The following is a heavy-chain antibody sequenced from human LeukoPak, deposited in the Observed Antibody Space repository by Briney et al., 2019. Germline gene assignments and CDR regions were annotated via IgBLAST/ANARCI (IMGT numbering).Heavy chain of an antibody. Sequence: PGGSLRLSCAASGFTFSDYYMSWIRQAPGKGLEWVSYISSSGSTIYFADSVKGRFTISRDNAKNSLYLQMNSLRAEDTAVYYCARGVWFGESLGSGSDYWGQGTLVTVSS. J-gene: IGHJ4*02. CDR3: ARGVWFGESLGSGSDY. CDR2: ISSSGSTI. CDR1: GFTFSDYY. V-gene: IGHV3-11*01. D-gene: IGHD3-10*01.